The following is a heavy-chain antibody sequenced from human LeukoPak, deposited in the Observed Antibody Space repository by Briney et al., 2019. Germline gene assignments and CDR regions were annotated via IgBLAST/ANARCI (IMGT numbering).Heavy chain of an antibody. V-gene: IGHV3-23*01. CDR2: ISHSGATT. Sequence: GGSLRLSCAASGFTFSSYAMSWVRQAPGKGLEWVSAISHSGATTYYADSVRGRFTISRDNDKNSLCLQMNSLRAEDTAVYYCARAVGATHFDYWGQGILVTVSS. D-gene: IGHD1-26*01. CDR1: GFTFSSYA. CDR3: ARAVGATHFDY. J-gene: IGHJ4*02.